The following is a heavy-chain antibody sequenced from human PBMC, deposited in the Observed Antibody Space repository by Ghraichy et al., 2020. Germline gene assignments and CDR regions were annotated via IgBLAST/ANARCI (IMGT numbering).Heavy chain of an antibody. V-gene: IGHV3-21*01. J-gene: IGHJ3*02. CDR2: ISSSSLYI. Sequence: GGSLRLSCAASGFIFSTYSPNWVRQAPGKGLEWVSSISSSSLYIYYAESVQGRFTISRDNARNSLYLQMSSLRAEDTAIYYCASSTTSYRSSVLNAFDIWGQGTMVTVSS. D-gene: IGHD3-16*02. CDR3: ASSTTSYRSSVLNAFDI. CDR1: GFIFSTYS.